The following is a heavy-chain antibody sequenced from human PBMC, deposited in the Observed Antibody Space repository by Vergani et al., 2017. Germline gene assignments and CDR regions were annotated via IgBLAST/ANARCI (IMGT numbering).Heavy chain of an antibody. CDR1: GYTFTGYY. CDR2: INPSGGST. V-gene: IGHV1-46*01. Sequence: QVQLVQSGAEVKKPGASVKVSCKASGYTFTGYYMHWVRQAPGQGLEWMGVINPSGGSTNYAQNFQGRVTMTRDTSTSTVFMELSSLRSEDTAVYYCARGCGSTSCYKRGEDWFDPWGQGTLVTVSS. CDR3: ARGCGSTSCYKRGEDWFDP. D-gene: IGHD2-2*02. J-gene: IGHJ5*02.